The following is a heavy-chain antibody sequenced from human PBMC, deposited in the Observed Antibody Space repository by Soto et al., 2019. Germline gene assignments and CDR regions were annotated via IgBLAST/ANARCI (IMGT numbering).Heavy chain of an antibody. CDR3: AREEGCRSGYGFDP. D-gene: IGHD5-12*01. Sequence: SETLSLTCTVSGGSISSYYWSWIRQPPGKGLEWIGYIYYSGSTNYNPSLKSRVTISVDTSKNQFSLKLSSVTAADTAVYYCAREEGCRSGYGFDPWGQGTLVTVSS. J-gene: IGHJ5*02. CDR2: IYYSGST. V-gene: IGHV4-59*01. CDR1: GGSISSYY.